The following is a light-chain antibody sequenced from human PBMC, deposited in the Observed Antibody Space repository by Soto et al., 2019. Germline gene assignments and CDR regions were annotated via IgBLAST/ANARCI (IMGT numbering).Light chain of an antibody. J-gene: IGKJ1*01. V-gene: IGKV1-12*01. CDR1: QGISVW. CDR3: QQYGSSGT. CDR2: AAS. Sequence: DAQMTQSPASVSAAEGDTVTITFRPSQGISVWLAWYQQKPEKAPKLLIYAASSLRSGVPSRFSGSGSGTDFTLTISRLEPDDFAVYYCQQYGSSGTFGQGTKADIK.